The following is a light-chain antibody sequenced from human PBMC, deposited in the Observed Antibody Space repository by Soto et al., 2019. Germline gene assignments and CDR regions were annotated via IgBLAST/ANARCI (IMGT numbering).Light chain of an antibody. CDR2: EVT. V-gene: IGLV2-8*01. J-gene: IGLJ1*01. CDR3: SSYAGSNTFV. Sequence: QSVLTQPPSASGSPGQSVTISCTGASSDVGGYNYVSWFQQHPGKAPKLLIYEVTNRPSGVPDRFSGSKSDNTASLTVSGLQAEDEADYYCSSYAGSNTFVFGTGTKLTV. CDR1: SSDVGGYNY.